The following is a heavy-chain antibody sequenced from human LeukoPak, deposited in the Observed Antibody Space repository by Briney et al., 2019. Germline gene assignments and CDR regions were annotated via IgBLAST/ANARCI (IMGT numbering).Heavy chain of an antibody. Sequence: SETLSLTCAVYGGSFSGYYWSWIRQPPGKGLEWIGEINHSGSTNYNPSLKSRVAISVDRSTNQFSLKLSSETAAGTAVYYCARVGGRRSSSYLASDYWGQGTLVTVSS. J-gene: IGHJ4*02. V-gene: IGHV4-34*01. CDR2: INHSGST. CDR3: ARVGGRRSSSYLASDY. CDR1: GGSFSGYY. D-gene: IGHD6-13*01.